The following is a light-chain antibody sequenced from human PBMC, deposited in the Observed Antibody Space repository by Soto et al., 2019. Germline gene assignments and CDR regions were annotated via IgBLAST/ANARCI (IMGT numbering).Light chain of an antibody. V-gene: IGKV3-20*01. CDR3: QQYGSSPGT. CDR1: QSVTSNY. CDR2: GAS. Sequence: EVVLTQSPGTLSSSPGERATLSCRASQSVTSNYLAWYQQKRGQAPRLLIWGASIRATDLPDRFSGGGSGTDFTLTISRLEAEDSSVYYCQQYGSSPGTVGQGTKVDSK. J-gene: IGKJ1*01.